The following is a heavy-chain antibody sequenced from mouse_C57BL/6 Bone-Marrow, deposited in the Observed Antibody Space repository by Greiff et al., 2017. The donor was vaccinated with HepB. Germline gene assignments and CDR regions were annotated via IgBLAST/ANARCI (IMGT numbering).Heavy chain of an antibody. Sequence: EVQGVESGGGLVQPGGSLKLSCAASGFTFSDYGMAWVRQAPRKGPEWVAFISNLAYSIYYADTVTGRFTISRENAKNTLYLGMSSLRSEDTAMYFCARHSNYVHNYYAMDYCGHGASVTVSS. J-gene: IGHJ4*01. CDR3: ARHSNYVHNYYAMDY. CDR1: GFTFSDYG. CDR2: ISNLAYSI. D-gene: IGHD2-5*01. V-gene: IGHV5-15*01.